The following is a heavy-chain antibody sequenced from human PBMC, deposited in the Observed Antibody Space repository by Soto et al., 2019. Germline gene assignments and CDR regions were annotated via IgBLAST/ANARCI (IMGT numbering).Heavy chain of an antibody. CDR3: ARDTVATIQFNYYYYYMDV. J-gene: IGHJ6*03. CDR1: GGTFSSYT. V-gene: IGHV1-69*04. Sequence: GASVKVSCKASGGTFSSYTISWVRQAPGQGLEWMGRIIPILGIANYAQKFQGRVTTTADKSTSTAYMELSSMRSEDTAVYYCARDTVATIQFNYYYYYMDVWGKGTTVTVSS. D-gene: IGHD5-12*01. CDR2: IIPILGIA.